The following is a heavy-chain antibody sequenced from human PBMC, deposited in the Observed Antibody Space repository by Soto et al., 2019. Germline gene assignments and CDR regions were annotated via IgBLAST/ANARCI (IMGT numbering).Heavy chain of an antibody. J-gene: IGHJ4*02. CDR1: GFTFSDYG. CDR2: ISPDGNNQ. D-gene: IGHD6-19*01. V-gene: IGHV3-30*18. Sequence: QVQLVESGGGVVQPGGSLRLSCIVSGFTFSDYGMHWVRQAPGKGLEWVAVISPDGNNQYYPDSLRGRFTISRDDSKSTLYLQLNSLRAEDTAVYYCAKPSGWYPDSWGQGTPVTVSS. CDR3: AKPSGWYPDS.